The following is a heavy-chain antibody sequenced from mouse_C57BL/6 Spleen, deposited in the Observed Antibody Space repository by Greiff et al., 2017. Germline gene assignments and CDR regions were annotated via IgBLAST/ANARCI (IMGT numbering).Heavy chain of an antibody. CDR2: INPNNGGT. CDR3: ARGGSMYYFDY. CDR1: GYTFTDYN. V-gene: IGHV1-18*01. J-gene: IGHJ2*01. D-gene: IGHD1-1*01. Sequence: EVQLQQSGPELVKPGASVKIPCKASGYTFTDYNMDWVKQSHGKSLEWIGDINPNNGGTINNQKFKGKATLTVDKSSSTAYMELRSLTSEDTAVYYCARGGSMYYFDYWGQGTTLTVSS.